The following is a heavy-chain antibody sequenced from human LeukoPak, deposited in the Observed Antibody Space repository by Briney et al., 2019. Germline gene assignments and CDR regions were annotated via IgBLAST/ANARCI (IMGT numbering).Heavy chain of an antibody. J-gene: IGHJ6*02. Sequence: PGGSLRLPCAASGFTFSSFAMSWVRQAPGKGLEWVSAISGSGGSTYYADSVKGRFTISRDNSKNTLYLQMNSLRAEDTAVYYCAKDAIDSSGWYNYYYYGMDVWGQGTTVTVSS. CDR2: ISGSGGST. V-gene: IGHV3-23*01. CDR3: AKDAIDSSGWYNYYYYGMDV. CDR1: GFTFSSFA. D-gene: IGHD6-19*01.